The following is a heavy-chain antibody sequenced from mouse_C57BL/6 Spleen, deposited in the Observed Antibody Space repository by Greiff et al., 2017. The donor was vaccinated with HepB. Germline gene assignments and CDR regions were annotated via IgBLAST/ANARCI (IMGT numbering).Heavy chain of an antibody. CDR3: ASLSPYYGNYGPEFAY. CDR1: GYTFTSYW. D-gene: IGHD2-10*01. J-gene: IGHJ3*01. Sequence: QVHVKQPGAELVKPGASVKLSCKASGYTFTSYWMQWVKQRPGQGLEWIGEIDPSDSYTNYNQKFKGKATLTVDTSSSTAYMQLSSLTSEDSAVYYCASLSPYYGNYGPEFAYWGQGTLVTVSA. V-gene: IGHV1-50*01. CDR2: IDPSDSYT.